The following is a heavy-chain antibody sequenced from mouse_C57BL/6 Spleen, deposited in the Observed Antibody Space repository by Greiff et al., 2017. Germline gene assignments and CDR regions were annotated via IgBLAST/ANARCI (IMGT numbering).Heavy chain of an antibody. V-gene: IGHV1-82*01. Sequence: VQLQQSGPELVKPGASVKLSCKASGYAFSSSWMNWVKQRPGKGLEWIGRIYPGDGDTNYNGKFKGKATLTVDKSSSTAYMQLRSLTSEDCAVYFCASGLLLFDYWGKGTTLTVSS. CDR1: GYAFSSSW. D-gene: IGHD1-1*01. CDR3: ASGLLLFDY. CDR2: IYPGDGDT. J-gene: IGHJ2*01.